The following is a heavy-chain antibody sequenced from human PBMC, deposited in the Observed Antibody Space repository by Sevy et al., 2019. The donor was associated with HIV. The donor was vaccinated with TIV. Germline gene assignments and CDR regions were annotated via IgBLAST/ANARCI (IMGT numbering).Heavy chain of an antibody. CDR1: GFTFSSYS. CDR2: ISGISNYI. CDR3: ARNNCSITNCYMGDGFDI. J-gene: IGHJ3*02. Sequence: GGSLRLSCAASGFTFSSYSMNWVRQAPGKGLEWVSSISGISNYIYYADSRKGRFTVSRDNARNSLYLQMNSLRAEDTAVYYCARNNCSITNCYMGDGFDIWGQGTMVTVSS. D-gene: IGHD2-2*02. V-gene: IGHV3-21*01.